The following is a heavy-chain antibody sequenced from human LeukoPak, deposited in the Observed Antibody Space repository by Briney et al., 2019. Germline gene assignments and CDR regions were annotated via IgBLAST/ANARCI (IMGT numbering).Heavy chain of an antibody. Sequence: ASVKVSCKASGYIFSSNGISWVRQAPGQGLEWVGWVSTYSRDTNYAQRFQGRVSMTTDTSTNTACMELRSLRPDDTAVYYCARDNWNEFDPWGQGTLVTVSS. J-gene: IGHJ5*02. CDR1: GYIFSSNG. CDR3: ARDNWNEFDP. CDR2: VSTYSRDT. V-gene: IGHV1-18*01. D-gene: IGHD1-20*01.